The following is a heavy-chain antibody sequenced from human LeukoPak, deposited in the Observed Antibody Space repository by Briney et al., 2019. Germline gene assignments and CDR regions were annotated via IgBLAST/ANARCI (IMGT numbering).Heavy chain of an antibody. V-gene: IGHV3-23*01. D-gene: IGHD5-12*01. CDR3: AKAGYSAYLDYYFDY. CDR1: GFTFRSYA. J-gene: IGHJ4*02. CDR2: ISVSGGST. Sequence: GGSLRLSCAASGFTFRSYAMRWVRQAPGKGLEWSSGISVSGGSTYYADSVKGRFTLSRDNSKNTLYLQMNSLRAEDTAVYYCAKAGYSAYLDYYFDYWGPGTLVTVSS.